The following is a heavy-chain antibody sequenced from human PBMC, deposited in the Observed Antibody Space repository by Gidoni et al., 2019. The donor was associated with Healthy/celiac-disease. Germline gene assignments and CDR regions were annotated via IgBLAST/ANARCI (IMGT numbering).Heavy chain of an antibody. Sequence: EVQLVESGGGLVQPGGSLRLSCAASGFTFSSYSMNWVRQAPGKGLEWVSYISSSSSTIDYADSVKGRFTISRDNAKNSLYLQMNSLRAEDTAVYYCAKLSSGAFDIWGQGTMVTVSS. CDR1: GFTFSSYS. V-gene: IGHV3-48*01. CDR2: ISSSSSTI. CDR3: AKLSSGAFDI. J-gene: IGHJ3*02.